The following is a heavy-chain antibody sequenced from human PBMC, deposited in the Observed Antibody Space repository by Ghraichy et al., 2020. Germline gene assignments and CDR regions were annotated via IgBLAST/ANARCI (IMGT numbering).Heavy chain of an antibody. J-gene: IGHJ2*01. CDR1: GFTFSNFA. CDR2: ISGSGGNT. V-gene: IGHV3-23*01. Sequence: GESLNISCDASGFTFSNFAMSWVRQAPGKGLEWVSAISGSGGNTYYADSVKDRFTISRDNSKNTLWLQMSSLRAEDTALYYCAKASVQWYFDLWGRGTLVTVSS. CDR3: AKASVQWYFDL.